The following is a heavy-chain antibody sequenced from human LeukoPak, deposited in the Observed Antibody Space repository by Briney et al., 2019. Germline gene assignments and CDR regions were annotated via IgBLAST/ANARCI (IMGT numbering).Heavy chain of an antibody. D-gene: IGHD3-10*01. Sequence: PGGSLRLSCAASGFTFSSYAMSWVRQAPGKGLEWVSSISSSSSYIYYADSVKGRFTISRDNAKNSLYLQMNSLRAEDTAVYYCARDMARGPFDYWGQGTLVTVSS. J-gene: IGHJ4*02. CDR1: GFTFSSYA. CDR3: ARDMARGPFDY. CDR2: ISSSSSYI. V-gene: IGHV3-21*01.